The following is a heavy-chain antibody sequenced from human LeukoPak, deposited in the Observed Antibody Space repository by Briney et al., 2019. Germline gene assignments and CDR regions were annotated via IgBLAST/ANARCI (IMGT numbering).Heavy chain of an antibody. CDR1: GGSISSGGYS. CDR3: ARGITMTLGAFDI. V-gene: IGHV4-30-2*01. Sequence: SQTLSLTCAVSGGSISSGGYSWSWIRQPPGKGLEWIGYIYHSGSTYYNPSLKSRVTISVDRSENQFSLKLSSVTAADTAVYYCARGITMTLGAFDIWGQGTMVTVSS. J-gene: IGHJ3*02. CDR2: IYHSGST. D-gene: IGHD3-22*01.